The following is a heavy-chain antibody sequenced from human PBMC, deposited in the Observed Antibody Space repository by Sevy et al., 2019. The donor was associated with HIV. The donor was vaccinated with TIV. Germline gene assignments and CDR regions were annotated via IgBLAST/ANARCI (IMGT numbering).Heavy chain of an antibody. V-gene: IGHV4-59*04. D-gene: IGHD2-2*01. CDR1: GGSISNYF. CDR3: ARSPPVVVVPGAPSWFDP. Sequence: SETLSLTCTVSGGSISNYFWSWIRQPPGKGLEWIGEINESGITYYNPSLKSRVTISVDTSKKQFSLKLNSVTAADTAVYFCARSPPVVVVPGAPSWFDPWGQGTLVTVSS. J-gene: IGHJ5*02. CDR2: INESGIT.